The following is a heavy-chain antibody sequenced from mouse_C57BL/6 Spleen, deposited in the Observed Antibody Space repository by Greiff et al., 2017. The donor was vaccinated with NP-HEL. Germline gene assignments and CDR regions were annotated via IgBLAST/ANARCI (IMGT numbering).Heavy chain of an antibody. CDR1: GYAFSSSW. J-gene: IGHJ4*01. CDR3: ARDDYGDYAMDY. CDR2: IYPGDGDT. D-gene: IGHD2-4*01. Sequence: QVQLKESGPELVKPGASVKISCKASGYAFSSSWMNWVKQRPGKGLEWIGRIYPGDGDTNYNGKFKGKATLTADKSSSTAYMQLSSLTSEDSAVYFCARDDYGDYAMDYWGQGTSVTVSS. V-gene: IGHV1-82*01.